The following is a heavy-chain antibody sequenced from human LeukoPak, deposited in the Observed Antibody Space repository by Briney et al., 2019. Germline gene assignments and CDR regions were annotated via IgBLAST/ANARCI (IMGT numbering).Heavy chain of an antibody. CDR2: ITGSGGST. D-gene: IGHD6-13*01. V-gene: IGHV3-23*01. CDR3: ARNQDGSWYYYYMDV. J-gene: IGHJ6*03. Sequence: PGGSLRLSCAASGFTFNNYAMSWVRQAPGKGLEWVSTITGSGGSTYSADSVKGRLTISRDNSKNTLYLQMNSLRADDTALYYCARNQDGSWYYYYMDVWGKGTTVTVSS. CDR1: GFTFNNYA.